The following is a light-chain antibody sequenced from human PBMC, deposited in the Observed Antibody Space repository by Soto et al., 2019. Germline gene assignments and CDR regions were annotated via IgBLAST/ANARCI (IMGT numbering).Light chain of an antibody. CDR3: SSYAGSNYV. V-gene: IGLV2-8*01. Sequence: SALTQPPSASGSPGQSVTISCTGTSSDVGGYNYVSWYQQHPGKAPKLMIYEVSKRPSGVPDRFSGSKSGDTASLTVSGLQAEDEADYYCSSYAGSNYVFGTG. J-gene: IGLJ1*01. CDR2: EVS. CDR1: SSDVGGYNY.